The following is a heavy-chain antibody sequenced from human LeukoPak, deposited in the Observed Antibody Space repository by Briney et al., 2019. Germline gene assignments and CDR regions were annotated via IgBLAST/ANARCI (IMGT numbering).Heavy chain of an antibody. V-gene: IGHV3-21*04. CDR3: AKVGSGYDWGAFDI. CDR2: ISSSSSYI. J-gene: IGHJ3*02. D-gene: IGHD5-12*01. CDR1: GFTFSSYS. Sequence: GGSLRLSCAASGFTFSSYSMNWVRQAPGKGLEWVSSISSSSSYIYYADSVKGRFTISRDNSKNTLYLQMNSLRAEDTAVYYCAKVGSGYDWGAFDIWGQGTMVTVSS.